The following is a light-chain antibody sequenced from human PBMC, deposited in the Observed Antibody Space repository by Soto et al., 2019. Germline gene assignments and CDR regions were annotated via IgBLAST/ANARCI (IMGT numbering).Light chain of an antibody. J-gene: IGKJ4*01. CDR3: QQYKTFPLT. CDR1: QDIGNH. CDR2: DAS. Sequence: DIQMTQSPSSLSASVGDRVTISCQARQDIGNHLNWYQQKPRKAPQLLISDASNFETGVPLRFSGSGSGTDFSFIISNLQPEDIATYYCQQYKTFPLTFGGRTREEIK. V-gene: IGKV1-33*01.